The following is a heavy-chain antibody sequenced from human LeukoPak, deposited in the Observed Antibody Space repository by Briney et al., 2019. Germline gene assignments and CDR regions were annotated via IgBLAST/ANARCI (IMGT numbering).Heavy chain of an antibody. V-gene: IGHV4-61*02. CDR1: GGSISSGSYY. J-gene: IGHJ5*02. D-gene: IGHD6-13*01. CDR2: IYTSGST. CDR3: ARAGYSSSSTGLS. Sequence: SQTLSLTCTVSGGSISSGSYYWSWIRQPAGTGREWIGRIYTSGSTNYNPSLKSRVTISEDTSKNQFSLKLCSVTAADTAVYYCARAGYSSSSTGLSWGQGTLVTVSS.